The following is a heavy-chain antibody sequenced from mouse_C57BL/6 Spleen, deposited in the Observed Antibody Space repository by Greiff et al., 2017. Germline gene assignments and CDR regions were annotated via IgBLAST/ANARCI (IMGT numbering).Heavy chain of an antibody. CDR3: ARTPIYYGNYWYFDV. J-gene: IGHJ1*03. Sequence: QVPLQQPGAELVMPGASVKLSCKASGYTFTSYWMHWVKQRPGQGLEWIGEIDPSDSYTNYNQKFKGKSTLTVDKSSSTAYMQLSSLTSEDSAVYYCARTPIYYGNYWYFDVWGTGTTVTVSS. D-gene: IGHD2-1*01. CDR2: IDPSDSYT. CDR1: GYTFTSYW. V-gene: IGHV1-69*01.